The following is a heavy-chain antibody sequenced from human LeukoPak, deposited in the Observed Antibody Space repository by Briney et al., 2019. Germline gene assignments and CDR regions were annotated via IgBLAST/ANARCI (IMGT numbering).Heavy chain of an antibody. Sequence: SETLSLTCTVSGGSISSGDYYWSWIRQPPGKGLEWIGYIYYSGSTYYNPSLKCRVTISVDTSKNQFSLKLSSVTAADTAVYYCARDGTGYSYEYNWFDPWGQGTLVTVSS. V-gene: IGHV4-30-4*08. CDR1: GGSISSGDYY. CDR3: ARDGTGYSYEYNWFDP. D-gene: IGHD5-18*01. J-gene: IGHJ5*02. CDR2: IYYSGST.